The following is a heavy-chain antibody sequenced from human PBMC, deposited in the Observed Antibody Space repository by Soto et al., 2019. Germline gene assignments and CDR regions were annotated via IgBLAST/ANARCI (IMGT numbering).Heavy chain of an antibody. CDR2: MNPNSGYT. J-gene: IGHJ6*02. V-gene: IGHV1-8*01. CDR1: GYIFTTFD. D-gene: IGHD2-2*02. Sequence: ASVKVSCKASGYIFTTFDINWVRQATGQGLEWVGWMNPNSGYTGYAQKFQGRVTMTRNTSISTAYMELSSLRSEDTAVYYCARDHCTTTNCYTAIYYYGMDVWGQGTTVTVSS. CDR3: ARDHCTTTNCYTAIYYYGMDV.